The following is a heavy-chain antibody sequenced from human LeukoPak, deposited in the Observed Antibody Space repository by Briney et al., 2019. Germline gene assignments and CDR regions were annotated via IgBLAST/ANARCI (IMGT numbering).Heavy chain of an antibody. CDR3: ARGRRSHRNYAFDP. CDR1: GGSISSYY. J-gene: IGHJ5*02. V-gene: IGHV4-59*01. CDR2: IYDSGTT. D-gene: IGHD3-16*01. Sequence: PSETLSLICNVSGGSISSYYWSWIRQPPGKGLEWIGYIYDSGTTNYNPSLKSRATVAVDTSKNQFSLKLSSVTAADTAVYYCARGRRSHRNYAFDPWGQGTLVTVFS.